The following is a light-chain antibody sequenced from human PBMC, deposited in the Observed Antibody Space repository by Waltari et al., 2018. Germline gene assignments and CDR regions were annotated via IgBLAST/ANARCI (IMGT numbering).Light chain of an antibody. CDR1: SSDIGAYNF. CDR2: DVN. CDR3: STYTTGSTRYV. Sequence: QSALTQPASVSGSPGQSITISCTGTSSDIGAYNFVSWYQKHPGKAPKVMIYDVNNPHSGVSSRISGSTSGNTASLTISRRKAEDEADYHSSTYTTGSTRYVFGSGTKVTV. J-gene: IGLJ1*01. V-gene: IGLV2-14*03.